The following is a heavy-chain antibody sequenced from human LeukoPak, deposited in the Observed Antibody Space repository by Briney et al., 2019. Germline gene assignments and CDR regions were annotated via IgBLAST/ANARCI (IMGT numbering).Heavy chain of an antibody. CDR2: IKVDGSEI. J-gene: IGHJ6*02. V-gene: IGHV3-7*01. CDR1: GFTV. D-gene: IGHD2-8*01. CDR3: TRDRQGPRLYEMDI. Sequence: GGSLRLSCAASGFTVMHWVRQAPGEGPEWVANIKVDGSEIYYVDSVKGRFTISRDNAKNSLYLQMNSLRAEDTAVYYCTRDRQGPRLYEMDIWGQGTTVTVSS.